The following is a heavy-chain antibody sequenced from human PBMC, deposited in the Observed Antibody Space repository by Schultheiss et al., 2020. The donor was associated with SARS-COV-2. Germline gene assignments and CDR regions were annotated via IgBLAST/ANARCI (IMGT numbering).Heavy chain of an antibody. D-gene: IGHD3-16*01. J-gene: IGHJ6*04. Sequence: GGSLRLSCAASGFTFSAYWMHWVRQVPGKGLVWVSRINSDGRSTSYADSVKGRFTISRDNAKNSLYLQMNSLRVEDTAIYYCARGGTGGDLDVWGKGTTVTVSS. CDR1: GFTFSAYW. CDR3: ARGGTGGDLDV. V-gene: IGHV3-74*01. CDR2: INSDGRST.